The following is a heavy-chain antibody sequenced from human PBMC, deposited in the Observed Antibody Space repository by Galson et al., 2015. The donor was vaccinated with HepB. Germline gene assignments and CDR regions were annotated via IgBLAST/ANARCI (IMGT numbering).Heavy chain of an antibody. D-gene: IGHD6-19*01. Sequence: SLRLSCAASGFTFRDYAMHWVRQAPGKGLEWVSGISWNSGSIDYAASVKGRFTISRDNAKNSLYLQMNSLRAEDTALYYCAKGLPYSSGWYYFDYWGQGTLVTVSS. CDR1: GFTFRDYA. J-gene: IGHJ4*02. CDR2: ISWNSGSI. V-gene: IGHV3-9*01. CDR3: AKGLPYSSGWYYFDY.